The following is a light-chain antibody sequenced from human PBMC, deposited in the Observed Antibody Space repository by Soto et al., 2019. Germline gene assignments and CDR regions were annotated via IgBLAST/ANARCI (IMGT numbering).Light chain of an antibody. CDR2: GAS. J-gene: IGKJ4*01. V-gene: IGKV3-20*01. Sequence: EIVLTQSPGTLSLSPGERATLSCRASQSVSSSYLAWYQQKPGQAPRLLIYGASSRATGIPDRFSGSGSGTAFTLTISRLEPEDFAVYYWQQYDSSPLTFGGGTKVELK. CDR1: QSVSSSY. CDR3: QQYDSSPLT.